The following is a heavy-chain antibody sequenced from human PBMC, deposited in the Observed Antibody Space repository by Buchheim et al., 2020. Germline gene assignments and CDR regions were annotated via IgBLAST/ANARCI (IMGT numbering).Heavy chain of an antibody. CDR3: AREIGELRYFDWQPPPGWFDP. CDR2: IYYSGST. Sequence: QVQLQESGPGLVKPSQTLSLTCTVSGGSISSGGYYWSWIRQHPGKGLEWIGYIYYSGSTYYNPSLKSRVTISVDTSKNQFSLKLSSVTAADTAVYYCAREIGELRYFDWQPPPGWFDPWGQGTL. D-gene: IGHD3-9*01. J-gene: IGHJ5*02. V-gene: IGHV4-31*03. CDR1: GGSISSGGYY.